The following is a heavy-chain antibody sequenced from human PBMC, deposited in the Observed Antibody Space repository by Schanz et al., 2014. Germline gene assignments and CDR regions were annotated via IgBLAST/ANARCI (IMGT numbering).Heavy chain of an antibody. CDR2: INTNTGNP. D-gene: IGHD6-19*01. Sequence: QVQLVQSGAEVKPPGASVRVSCKASGYTYIAYDMHWVRQAPGQGLEWVGWINTNTGNPTYAQGFTGRFVFSLDTSGSTAYLQISSLKAEDTAAYYCTTETIAMAGTFSIWGQGTLVTVSS. J-gene: IGHJ4*02. CDR3: TTETIAMAGTFSI. V-gene: IGHV7-4-1*02. CDR1: GYTYIAYD.